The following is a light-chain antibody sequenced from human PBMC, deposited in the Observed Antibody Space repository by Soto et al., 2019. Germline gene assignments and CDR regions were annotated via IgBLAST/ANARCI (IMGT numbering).Light chain of an antibody. CDR1: QSVSSSY. V-gene: IGKV3-20*01. CDR2: GAS. J-gene: IGKJ3*01. CDR3: QHYGSSPFT. Sequence: EIVLTQSPGTLSLSPGERATLACRASQSVSSSYLAWYQQKPGQAPRLLVYGASSRATGIPDRFSGSGSGTYLTLTISRVEPENFAVYYCQHYGSSPFTFGPGTRVDIK.